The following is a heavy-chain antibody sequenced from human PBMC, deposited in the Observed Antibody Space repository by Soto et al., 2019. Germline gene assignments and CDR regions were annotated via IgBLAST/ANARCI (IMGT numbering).Heavy chain of an antibody. CDR1: GFTFSNSY. Sequence: GGSLRLSCAASGFTFSNSYMSWVRQTPGKGLKWVGRIKRKSDGETTDYAVPVKGRFTISRDDAKSTVYLQMNSLKTEDTAMYYCGTGSAFDIWGQGTMVTVSS. CDR2: IKRKSDGETT. V-gene: IGHV3-15*01. D-gene: IGHD7-27*01. CDR3: GTGSAFDI. J-gene: IGHJ3*02.